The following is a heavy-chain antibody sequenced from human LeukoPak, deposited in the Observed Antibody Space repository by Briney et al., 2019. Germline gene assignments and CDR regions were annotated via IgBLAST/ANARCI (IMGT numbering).Heavy chain of an antibody. CDR1: GGSISSYY. V-gene: IGHV4-59*01. CDR3: ARGSIVATIPTD. Sequence: SETLSLTCTVSGGSISSYYWSWIRQPPGKGLEWIGHIYYSGSTNYNPSLKRRVTISVDRSKNQFFLRLNSMTAADTAIYHCARGSIVATIPTDWDQGTRVTVSS. D-gene: IGHD5-12*01. J-gene: IGHJ4*02. CDR2: IYYSGST.